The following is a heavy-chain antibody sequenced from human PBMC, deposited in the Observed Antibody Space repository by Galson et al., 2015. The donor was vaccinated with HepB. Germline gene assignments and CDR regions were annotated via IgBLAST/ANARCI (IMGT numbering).Heavy chain of an antibody. V-gene: IGHV3-66*01. CDR2: IYSGGST. CDR3: ARDRRWDTAMVWNAFDI. J-gene: IGHJ3*02. D-gene: IGHD5-18*01. CDR1: GFTVSSNY. Sequence: SLRLSCAASGFTVSSNYMSWVRQAPGKGLEWVSVIYSGGSTYYADSVKGRFTISRDNSKNTLYLQMNSLRAEDTAVYYCARDRRWDTAMVWNAFDIWGQGTMVTVSS.